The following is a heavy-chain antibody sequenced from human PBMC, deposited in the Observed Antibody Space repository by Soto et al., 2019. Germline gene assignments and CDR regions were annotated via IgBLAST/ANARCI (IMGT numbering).Heavy chain of an antibody. J-gene: IGHJ6*02. Sequence: SVKVSCKASGGTFSSYAISWVRQAPGQGLEWMGGIIPIFGTANYAQKFQGRVTVTADESTSTAYMELSSLRSEDTAVYYCGSGLRAGPLKYYYGMDVWGQGTTVTVSS. CDR2: IIPIFGTA. D-gene: IGHD2-8*01. CDR3: GSGLRAGPLKYYYGMDV. V-gene: IGHV1-69*13. CDR1: GGTFSSYA.